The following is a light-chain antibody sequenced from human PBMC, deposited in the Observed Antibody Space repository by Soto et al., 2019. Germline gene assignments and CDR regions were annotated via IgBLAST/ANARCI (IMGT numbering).Light chain of an antibody. CDR1: SSNIGAGYD. CDR2: GSS. J-gene: IGLJ1*01. CDR3: QSYDGSLSGYV. Sequence: QSVLTQPPSVSGAPGQRVTISCTGMSSNIGAGYDVHWYQQLPGTAPKLLIYGSSDRPSGVPDRFSGSKSGTSAYLAITGLQAEDEADYYRQSYDGSLSGYVFGTGTKVTVL. V-gene: IGLV1-40*01.